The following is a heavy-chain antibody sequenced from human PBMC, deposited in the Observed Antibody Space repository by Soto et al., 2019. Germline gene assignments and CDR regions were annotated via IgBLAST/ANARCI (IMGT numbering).Heavy chain of an antibody. CDR2: IYPDDSDT. D-gene: IGHD6-13*01. V-gene: IGHV5-51*01. Sequence: PGESLKISCEGSGYSFATYWIGWVRQMPGKGLEWMGIIYPDDSDTRYSPSFQGQVTISADKSINTAYLQWSSLKASDSAIYYCARQYSSSWNYYYYGVDVWGQGTPVTVSS. J-gene: IGHJ6*02. CDR1: GYSFATYW. CDR3: ARQYSSSWNYYYYGVDV.